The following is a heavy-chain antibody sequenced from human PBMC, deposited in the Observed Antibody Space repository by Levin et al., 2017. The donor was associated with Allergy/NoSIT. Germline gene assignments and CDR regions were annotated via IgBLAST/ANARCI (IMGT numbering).Heavy chain of an antibody. J-gene: IGHJ4*02. CDR1: GFTFSNAW. Sequence: GGSLRLSCAASGFTFSNAWMSWVRQAPGKGLEWVGRIKSKTDGGTTDYAAPVKGRFTISRDDSKNTLYLQMNSLKTEDTAVYYCTTAPAGYCRGGSGYSFGNHVPDDYWGQGTLVTVSS. D-gene: IGHD2-15*01. V-gene: IGHV3-15*01. CDR3: TTAPAGYCRGGSGYSFGNHVPDDY. CDR2: IKSKTDGGTT.